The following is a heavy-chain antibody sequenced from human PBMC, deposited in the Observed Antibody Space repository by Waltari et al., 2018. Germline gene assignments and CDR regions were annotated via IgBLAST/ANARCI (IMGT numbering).Heavy chain of an antibody. CDR1: GDPLNSATSY. CDR3: ARGHDYYFDY. V-gene: IGHV4-31*01. CDR2: LSHSGTA. Sequence: QVHLQESGPGLVKPSQTLSLNCPVSGDPLNSATSYWSWIRQLPEKGLEWIGYLSHSGTAYYNPSLKDLVTMSIDPSKNQFSLRLSSVTAADTAVYFCARGHDYYFDYWGQGILVAVSS. D-gene: IGHD4-17*01. J-gene: IGHJ4*02.